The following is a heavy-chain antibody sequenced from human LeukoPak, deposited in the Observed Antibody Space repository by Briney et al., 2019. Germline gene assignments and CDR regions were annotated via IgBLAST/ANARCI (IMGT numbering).Heavy chain of an antibody. V-gene: IGHV1-46*01. D-gene: IGHD3-10*01. CDR1: GYTFTSYY. Sequence: ASVKVSCKASGYTFTSYYMHWVRQAPGQGLEWMGIINPSGGSTSYAQKFQGRVTMTRDMSTSTVYMELSSLRSEDTAVYYCARALTMVRGVTPPLYWGQGTLVTVSS. CDR3: ARALTMVRGVTPPLY. J-gene: IGHJ4*02. CDR2: INPSGGST.